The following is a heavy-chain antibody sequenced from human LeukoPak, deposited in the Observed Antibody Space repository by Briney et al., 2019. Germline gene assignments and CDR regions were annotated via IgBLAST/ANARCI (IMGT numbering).Heavy chain of an antibody. V-gene: IGHV4-4*02. Sequence: PSETLSLTCAVSGDSISSRNWWNWVRQPPGKGLDWIGEISHGGSTKYNPSLKNRVTISKDSSKNEFSLKLNSVTAADTAVYYCARSAGWWSLDYWGQGALVTVSA. J-gene: IGHJ4*02. CDR1: GDSISSRNW. D-gene: IGHD2-8*02. CDR3: ARSAGWWSLDY. CDR2: ISHGGST.